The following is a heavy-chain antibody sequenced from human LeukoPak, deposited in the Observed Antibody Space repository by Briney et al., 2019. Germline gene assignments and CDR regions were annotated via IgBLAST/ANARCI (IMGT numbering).Heavy chain of an antibody. J-gene: IGHJ6*02. Sequence: PGGSLRLSCAASGCTFRNYAMTWVRQAPGKGLDWVALIGARDGRTYYADPVKGRFTISRDNFKNTLYLQMNSLRAEDTAIYYCAKGLYDYALDVWGQGTAVTVSS. CDR2: IGARDGRT. CDR3: AKGLYDYALDV. CDR1: GCTFRNYA. V-gene: IGHV3-23*01.